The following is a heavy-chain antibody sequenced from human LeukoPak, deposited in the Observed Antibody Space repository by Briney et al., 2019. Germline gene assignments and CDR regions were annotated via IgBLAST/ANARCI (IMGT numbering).Heavy chain of an antibody. CDR1: GYTFAGYY. Sequence: ASVKVSCKASGYTFAGYYMHWVRQAPGQGLEWMGWINPNSGGTNYAQKFQGRVTMTRDTSISTAYMELSRLRSDDTAVYYCAREGRRTVTTEGSWFDPWGQGTLVTVSS. CDR3: AREGRRTVTTEGSWFDP. J-gene: IGHJ5*02. V-gene: IGHV1-2*02. D-gene: IGHD4-17*01. CDR2: INPNSGGT.